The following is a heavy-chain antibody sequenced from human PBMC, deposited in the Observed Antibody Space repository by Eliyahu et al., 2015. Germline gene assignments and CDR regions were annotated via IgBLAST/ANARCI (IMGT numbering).Heavy chain of an antibody. J-gene: IGHJ4*02. Sequence: QVQLVQSGAEVKKPGTSVXVSCKASGYTFTTYYMHWVRQAPGQGLEWMGIINPSGGDTTYAQKFQGRVTMTSDTSTSTVYMELSSLRSEDTAVYYCAREVGSFDYWGQGTLVTVSS. D-gene: IGHD1-26*01. CDR2: INPSGGDT. CDR1: GYTFTTYY. V-gene: IGHV1-46*01. CDR3: AREVGSFDY.